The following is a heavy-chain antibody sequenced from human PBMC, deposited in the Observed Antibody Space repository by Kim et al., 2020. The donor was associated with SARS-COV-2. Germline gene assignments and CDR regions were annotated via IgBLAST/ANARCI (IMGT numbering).Heavy chain of an antibody. CDR1: GFTFSSFA. CDR3: PKVFHYGSGDMPNYFDY. J-gene: IGHJ4*02. D-gene: IGHD3-10*01. V-gene: IGHV3-23*01. CDR2: TNYDGGLT. Sequence: GGSLRLSCAASGFTFSSFAMTWVRQLPGKGLEWVSVTNYDGGLTFYADSVKGRFTISRDNSMNTMYLQMNSLRADDTAVYYYPKVFHYGSGDMPNYFDYCGQGTPVTVSS.